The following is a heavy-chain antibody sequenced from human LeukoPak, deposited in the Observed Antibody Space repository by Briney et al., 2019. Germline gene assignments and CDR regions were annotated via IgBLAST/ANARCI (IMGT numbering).Heavy chain of an antibody. CDR2: LKSKTDGETS. V-gene: IGHV3-15*01. CDR3: IANLDY. D-gene: IGHD1-1*01. CDR1: GITFSDAW. Sequence: GGSLRLSCEASGITFSDAWMSWVRQVPGKGLDWIALLKSKTDGETSDYAAPVKGRFTVSRNDAENTLFLQMDSLKVDDTAVYYCIANLDYWGQGTLVTVSS. J-gene: IGHJ4*02.